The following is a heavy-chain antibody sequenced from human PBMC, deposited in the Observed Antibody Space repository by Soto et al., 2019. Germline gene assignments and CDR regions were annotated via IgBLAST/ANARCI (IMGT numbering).Heavy chain of an antibody. CDR3: ARGSFDSSGSDGDY. CDR2: IKQDGSEK. Sequence: EVQLVESGGGLVQPGGSLRLSCVASGFTFSSYWMSWVRQAPGKGLEWVANIKQDGSEKYYVDSVKGRFTISRDNAKNSLYLQMNSLRAEDTAVYYCARGSFDSSGSDGDYWGQGNLVTVSS. V-gene: IGHV3-7*01. CDR1: GFTFSSYW. J-gene: IGHJ4*02. D-gene: IGHD3-22*01.